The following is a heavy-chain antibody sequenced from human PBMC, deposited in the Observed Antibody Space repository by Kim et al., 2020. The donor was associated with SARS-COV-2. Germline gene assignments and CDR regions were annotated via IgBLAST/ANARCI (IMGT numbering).Heavy chain of an antibody. CDR1: GFTFSSYG. J-gene: IGHJ4*02. CDR2: ISYDGSNK. D-gene: IGHD4-17*01. CDR3: ARNGGVNYGDRDFDY. Sequence: GGSLRLSCAASGFTFSSYGMHWVRQAPGKGLEWVAVISYDGSNKYYADSVKGRFTISRDNSKNTLYLQMNSLRAEDTAVYYCARNGGVNYGDRDFDYWGQGTLVTVSS. V-gene: IGHV3-33*05.